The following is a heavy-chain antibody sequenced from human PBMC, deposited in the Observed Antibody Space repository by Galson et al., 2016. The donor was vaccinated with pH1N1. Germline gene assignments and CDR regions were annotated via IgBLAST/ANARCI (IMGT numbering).Heavy chain of an antibody. CDR3: ARGDHFAAKGGFDT. J-gene: IGHJ5*02. CDR2: IRPNSGNT. Sequence: SVKVSCKASGCTFTDYDINWVRQATGQGLEWMGWIRPNSGNTDYAQRFQGRVTITRDTSTSTAYMEVSSLTSEDTAVYFCARGDHFAAKGGFDTWGQGTTVIVFS. V-gene: IGHV1-8*03. CDR1: GCTFTDYD. D-gene: IGHD3-3*02.